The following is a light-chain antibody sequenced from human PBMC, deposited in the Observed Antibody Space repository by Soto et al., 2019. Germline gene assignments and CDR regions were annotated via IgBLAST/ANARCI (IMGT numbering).Light chain of an antibody. J-gene: IGKJ2*01. CDR1: QSISTW. Sequence: DIQMTQSPSTLAASVGDRVTITCRASQSISTWLAWYQQKPGKAPKLLIYTASSLESVVPSRFSGSGSGTEFTLTISSLQPDDFATYYCQQYNRHSSYTFGQGTKLEIK. V-gene: IGKV1-5*03. CDR2: TAS. CDR3: QQYNRHSSYT.